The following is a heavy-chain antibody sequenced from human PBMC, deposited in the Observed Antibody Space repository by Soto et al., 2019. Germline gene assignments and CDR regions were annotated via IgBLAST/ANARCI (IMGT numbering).Heavy chain of an antibody. CDR1: GFTFSGYS. J-gene: IGHJ4*02. CDR2: ISSSSSYI. D-gene: IGHD5-12*01. Sequence: SGFTFSGYSINLVRQAPGKGLEWVSSISSSSSYIYYADSVKGRFTISRDNAKNSLYLQMNSLRAEDTAVYYCAGSDSGYEPFIKFDYWGQGTLVTVSS. CDR3: AGSDSGYEPFIKFDY. V-gene: IGHV3-21*04.